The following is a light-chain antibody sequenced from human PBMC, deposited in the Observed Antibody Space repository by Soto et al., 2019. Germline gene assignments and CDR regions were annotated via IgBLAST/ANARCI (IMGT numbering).Light chain of an antibody. Sequence: DIQMTQSPSTLSGSVGDRVTITCQASQDISNYLNWYQQKPGKAPKLLIYATSSLQSGVPSRFSGSGSGTDFTLTISSLQPEDFATYYCQQSYSTPLWTFGQGTKVDIK. CDR1: QDISNY. CDR2: ATS. CDR3: QQSYSTPLWT. V-gene: IGKV1-39*01. J-gene: IGKJ1*01.